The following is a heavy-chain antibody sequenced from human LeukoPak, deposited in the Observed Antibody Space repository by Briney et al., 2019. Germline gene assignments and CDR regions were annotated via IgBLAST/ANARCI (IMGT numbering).Heavy chain of an antibody. CDR1: GFTFSSYG. Sequence: GGSLRLSCAASGFTFSSYGMHWVRQAPGKGLEWVAVISYDGSNKYYADSVKGRFTISRDNSKNTLYLQMNSLRAEDTAVYYCAKDLRHYYDSSGPADWGQGTLVTLSS. D-gene: IGHD3-22*01. V-gene: IGHV3-30*18. CDR2: ISYDGSNK. CDR3: AKDLRHYYDSSGPAD. J-gene: IGHJ4*02.